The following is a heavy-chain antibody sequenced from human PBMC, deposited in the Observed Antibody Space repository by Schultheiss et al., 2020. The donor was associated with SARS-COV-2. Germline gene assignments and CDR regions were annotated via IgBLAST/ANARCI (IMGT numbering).Heavy chain of an antibody. CDR2: ISYDGSNK. D-gene: IGHD6-6*01. CDR1: GFTFSSYG. Sequence: GGSLRLSCAASGFTFSSYGMHWVRQAPGKGLEWVAVISYDGSNKYYADSVKGRFTISRDNSKNTLYLQMNSLRAEDTAVYYCASEGQLFIYWGQGTLVTVSS. J-gene: IGHJ4*02. V-gene: IGHV3-30*03. CDR3: ASEGQLFIY.